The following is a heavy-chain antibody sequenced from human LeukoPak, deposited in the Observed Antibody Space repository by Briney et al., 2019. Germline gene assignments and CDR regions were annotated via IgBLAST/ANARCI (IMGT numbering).Heavy chain of an antibody. J-gene: IGHJ4*02. Sequence: GGSLRLSCAASGFTFCSYSMNWVRQAPGKGLEWVSSISSSSSYIYYADSVRGRFTISRDNAENSLYLQMNSLRAEDTAVYYCASDYDSSGYYYFDYWGQGTLVTVSS. CDR1: GFTFCSYS. CDR2: ISSSSSYI. D-gene: IGHD3-22*01. CDR3: ASDYDSSGYYYFDY. V-gene: IGHV3-21*01.